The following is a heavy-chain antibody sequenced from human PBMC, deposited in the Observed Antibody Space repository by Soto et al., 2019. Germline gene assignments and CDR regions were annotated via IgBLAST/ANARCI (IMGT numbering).Heavy chain of an antibody. Sequence: LQLPESGSGLVKPSQTLSLPCAVSGGSISSGGYSWSWIRQPPGKGLEWIGYIYHSGSTYYNPSLKSRVTISVDRSKNQFSLKLSSVTAADTAVYYCARVPDRWWQGTLVTVSS. D-gene: IGHD2-2*01. V-gene: IGHV4-30-2*01. CDR3: ARVPDR. J-gene: IGHJ5*02. CDR2: IYHSGST. CDR1: GGSISSGGYS.